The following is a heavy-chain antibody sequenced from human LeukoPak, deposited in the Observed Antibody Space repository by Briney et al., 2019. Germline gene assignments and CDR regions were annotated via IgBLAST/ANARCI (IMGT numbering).Heavy chain of an antibody. CDR3: ARLVGLLGGAFDI. D-gene: IGHD1-26*01. V-gene: IGHV1-69*13. Sequence: SVKVSCKASGGTFSSYAISWVRQAPGQGLEWVGGIIPIFGTANYAQKFQGRVTITADESTSTAYMELSSLRSEDTAVYYCARLVGLLGGAFDIWGQGTMVTVSS. CDR2: IIPIFGTA. CDR1: GGTFSSYA. J-gene: IGHJ3*02.